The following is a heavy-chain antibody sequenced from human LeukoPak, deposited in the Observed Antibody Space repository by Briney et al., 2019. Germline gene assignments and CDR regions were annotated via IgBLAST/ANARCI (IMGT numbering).Heavy chain of an antibody. CDR3: ARVTVWTTPTDAFDI. CDR1: GYTFAGYY. J-gene: IGHJ3*02. Sequence: GASVKVSCKASGYTFAGYYMHWVRQAPGQGLEWMGWINPNSGGTNYAQKFQGRVTMTRDTSISTAYMELSRLRSDDTAVYYCARVTVWTTPTDAFDIWGQGTMVTVSS. V-gene: IGHV1-2*02. D-gene: IGHD3/OR15-3a*01. CDR2: INPNSGGT.